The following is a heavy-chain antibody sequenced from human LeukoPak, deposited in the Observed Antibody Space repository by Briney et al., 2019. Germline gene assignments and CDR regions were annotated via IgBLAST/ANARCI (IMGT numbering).Heavy chain of an antibody. D-gene: IGHD2-2*01. CDR1: GFTFSGYW. Sequence: GGSLRLSCAASGFTFSGYWMHWVRQAPGKGLVWVSRINTDGSSTAYADSVKGRFTISRDNAKNTLYLQMNSLRVEDTAVYHCVRRHPPPSTSPTSYGMDVWGQGTTVTVSS. V-gene: IGHV3-74*01. J-gene: IGHJ6*02. CDR3: VRRHPPPSTSPTSYGMDV. CDR2: INTDGSST.